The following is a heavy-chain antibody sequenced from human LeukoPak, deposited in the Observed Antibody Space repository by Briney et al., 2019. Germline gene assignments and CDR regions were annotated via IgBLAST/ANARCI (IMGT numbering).Heavy chain of an antibody. V-gene: IGHV4-31*03. D-gene: IGHD3-3*01. CDR1: GGSISSGGYY. J-gene: IGHJ6*02. CDR3: ARDVRGGYDFWSGLNYYYYGMDV. CDR2: IYYSGST. Sequence: PSQTLSLTCTVSGGSISSGGYYWSWIRQHPGEGLEWIGYIYYSGSTYYNPSLKSRVTISVDTSKNQFSLKLSSVTAADTAVYYCARDVRGGYDFWSGLNYYYYGMDVWGQGTTVTVSS.